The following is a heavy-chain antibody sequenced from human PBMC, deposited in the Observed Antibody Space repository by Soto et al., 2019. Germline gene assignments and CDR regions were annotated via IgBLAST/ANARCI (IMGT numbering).Heavy chain of an antibody. V-gene: IGHV4-59*02. CDR3: ARDRYRHSSGLPTFDP. D-gene: IGHD3-22*01. Sequence: PSETLSLTCSVSGGSVSNYYWSWVRQPPGKRLEWIGYIYYTGTHDYNPSLRGRATISVDTSKGQFSLKLTSVTAADTAVYYCARDRYRHSSGLPTFDPCGQGTLVTVSS. CDR2: IYYTGTH. J-gene: IGHJ5*02. CDR1: GGSVSNYY.